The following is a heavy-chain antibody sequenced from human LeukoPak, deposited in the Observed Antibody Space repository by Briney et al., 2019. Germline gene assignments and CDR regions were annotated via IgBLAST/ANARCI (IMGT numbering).Heavy chain of an antibody. J-gene: IGHJ4*02. CDR3: ASSIVGATFDY. CDR1: GFTFSSCA. Sequence: GGSLRLSCAASGFTFSSCAMSWVRQAPGKGLEWVAVISYDGSNKYYADSVKGRFTISRDNSKNTLYLQMNSLRAEDTAVYYCASSIVGATFDYWGQGTLVTVSS. D-gene: IGHD1-26*01. V-gene: IGHV3-30-3*01. CDR2: ISYDGSNK.